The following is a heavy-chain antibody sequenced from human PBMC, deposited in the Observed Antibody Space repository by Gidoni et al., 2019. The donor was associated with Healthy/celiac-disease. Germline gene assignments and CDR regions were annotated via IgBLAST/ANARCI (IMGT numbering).Heavy chain of an antibody. CDR1: GGTFSSYA. J-gene: IGHJ4*02. D-gene: IGHD3-3*01. V-gene: IGHV1-69*01. Sequence: QVQLVLSGAEVKKPGSSVKVSCKASGGTFSSYAISWVRQAPGQGLEWMGGIIPIFGTANYAQKFQGRVTITADESTSTAYMELSSLRSEDTAVYYCRFGVVNDRVDAFDYWGQGTLVTVSS. CDR3: RFGVVNDRVDAFDY. CDR2: IIPIFGTA.